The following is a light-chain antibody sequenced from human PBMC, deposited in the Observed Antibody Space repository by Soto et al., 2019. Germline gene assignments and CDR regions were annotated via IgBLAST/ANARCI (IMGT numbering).Light chain of an antibody. CDR1: SSDVGGYNY. J-gene: IGLJ1*01. V-gene: IGLV2-14*01. Sequence: QSVLTQPASVSGSPGQSITISCTGTSSDVGGYNYVSWYQQHPGKAPKLMIYEVSNRPSGVSNRFSGSKSDNTASLTISGLQAEDEADYYCSSYTSSSTLLYVFGTGTQLTVL. CDR2: EVS. CDR3: SSYTSSSTLLYV.